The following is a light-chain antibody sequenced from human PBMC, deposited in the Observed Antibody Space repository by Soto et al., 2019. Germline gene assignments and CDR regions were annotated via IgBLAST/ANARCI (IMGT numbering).Light chain of an antibody. Sequence: IVLTQSPDTLSLSLGERATLSCRASQSVGSYLGWYQQKAGQAPRLLMSDVSKRATGIPARFSGSGSGTHFTLFRSSLEPEGAGVPYSHPRVAAVFFAGGTKVEIK. CDR1: QSVGSY. J-gene: IGKJ4*01. V-gene: IGKV3-11*01. CDR2: DVS. CDR3: HPRVAAVF.